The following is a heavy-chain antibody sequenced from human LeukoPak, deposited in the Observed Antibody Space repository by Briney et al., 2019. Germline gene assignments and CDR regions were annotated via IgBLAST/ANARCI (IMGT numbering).Heavy chain of an antibody. J-gene: IGHJ3*02. D-gene: IGHD1-26*01. CDR1: GFTFSNYG. Sequence: GGSLRLSCAASGFTFSNYGMHWVRQAPGKGLEWVAVISFDGSNKYYADSVKGRFTISRDNSKDTLYLQMNSLRAEDTAVYYCAKSIVGATGDAFDIWGQGTMVTVSS. V-gene: IGHV3-30*18. CDR2: ISFDGSNK. CDR3: AKSIVGATGDAFDI.